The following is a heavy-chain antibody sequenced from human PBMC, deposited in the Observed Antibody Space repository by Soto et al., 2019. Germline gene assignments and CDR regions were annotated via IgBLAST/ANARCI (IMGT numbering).Heavy chain of an antibody. J-gene: IGHJ3*02. CDR1: GFTFSSYA. Sequence: GGSLRLSCAASGFTFSSYAMHWVRQAPGKGLEWVAVISYDGSNKYYADSVKGRFTISRDNSKNTLYLQMNSLRAEDTAVYYCARARSGYSTHLDAFDIWGQGTMVTVSS. D-gene: IGHD6-13*01. CDR3: ARARSGYSTHLDAFDI. CDR2: ISYDGSNK. V-gene: IGHV3-30-3*01.